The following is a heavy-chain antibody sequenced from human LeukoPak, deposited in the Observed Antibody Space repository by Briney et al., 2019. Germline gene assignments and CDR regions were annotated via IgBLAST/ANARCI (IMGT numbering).Heavy chain of an antibody. V-gene: IGHV6-1*01. CDR3: ARDVATTGWYTFDY. D-gene: IGHD6-19*01. J-gene: IGHJ4*02. Sequence: SQTLSLTCAISGDSVSSINGAWNWVRQSPSRGLEWLGRTHYRSKWYSDYAVPIQGRMSINPDTSKNQFTLHLFSVTPDDTAVYYCARDVATTGWYTFDYWGQGTRVTVSS. CDR1: GDSVSSINGA. CDR2: THYRSKWYS.